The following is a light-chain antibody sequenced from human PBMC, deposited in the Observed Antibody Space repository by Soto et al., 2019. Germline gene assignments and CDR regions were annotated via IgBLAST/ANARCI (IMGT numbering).Light chain of an antibody. CDR1: ALPKQY. Sequence: YELTQPPSVSVSPGQTARITCSGDALPKQYAYWYQQKPGQAPVLVIYKDSERPSGIPERFSGSSSGTTVTLTISGVQAEDEADYYCQSADSSGTLVVFGGGTKLTVL. J-gene: IGLJ2*01. CDR3: QSADSSGTLVV. V-gene: IGLV3-25*03. CDR2: KDS.